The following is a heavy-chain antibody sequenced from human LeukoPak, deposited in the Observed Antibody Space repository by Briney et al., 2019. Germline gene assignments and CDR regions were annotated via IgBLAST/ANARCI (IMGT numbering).Heavy chain of an antibody. CDR3: ASGDTAMVQGFDY. J-gene: IGHJ4*02. V-gene: IGHV1-69*13. D-gene: IGHD5-18*01. CDR2: IIPIFGTA. CDR1: GGTFISYA. Sequence: GASVKVSCKASGGTFISYAISWVRQAPGQGLEWMGGIIPIFGTANYAQKFQGRVTITADESTSTAYMELSSLRSEDTAVYYCASGDTAMVQGFDYWGQGTLVTVSS.